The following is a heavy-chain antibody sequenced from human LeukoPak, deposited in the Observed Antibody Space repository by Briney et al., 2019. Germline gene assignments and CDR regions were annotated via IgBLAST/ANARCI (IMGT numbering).Heavy chain of an antibody. CDR1: GFTFSIDA. CDR3: AKTGTGPLDY. J-gene: IGHJ4*02. Sequence: GGSLRLSCAASGFTFSIDAMSWVRQAPGKGLEWVSAISGSGGSTYYADSVKGRLTISRDNSKNTLYLQMNSLRPEDTAVYYCAKTGTGPLDYWGQGTLVTVSS. D-gene: IGHD1-14*01. CDR2: ISGSGGST. V-gene: IGHV3-23*01.